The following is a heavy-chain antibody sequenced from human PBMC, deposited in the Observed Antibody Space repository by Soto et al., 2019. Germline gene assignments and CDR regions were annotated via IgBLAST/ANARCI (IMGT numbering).Heavy chain of an antibody. CDR2: IFYAGNT. V-gene: IGHV4-39*01. Sequence: PSETLSLTCNVSGGSISSSRSYWAWFRQPPGKELEWIANIFYAGNTYYNPSLKSRVTVSVDTSKNQFSLKLDSVTAADTAVYYCARQAAAPGIDLWFAPWGQGTLVPVS. J-gene: IGHJ5*02. D-gene: IGHD6-13*01. CDR1: GGSISSSRSY. CDR3: ARQAAAPGIDLWFAP.